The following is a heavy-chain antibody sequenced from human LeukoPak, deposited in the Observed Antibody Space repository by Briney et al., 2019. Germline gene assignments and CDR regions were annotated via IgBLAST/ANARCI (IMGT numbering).Heavy chain of an antibody. V-gene: IGHV3-23*01. CDR2: ISGSGGST. J-gene: IGHJ4*02. CDR1: GFTFSSYA. CDR3: AKDHGYNPSFDY. Sequence: GGSLRLSCAASGFTFSSYAMSWVRQAPGKGLEWVSAISGSGGSTYYADSVKGRFTISRDNSKNTLYLQMNGLRAEDTAVYYCAKDHGYNPSFDYWGQGTLVTVSS. D-gene: IGHD5-24*01.